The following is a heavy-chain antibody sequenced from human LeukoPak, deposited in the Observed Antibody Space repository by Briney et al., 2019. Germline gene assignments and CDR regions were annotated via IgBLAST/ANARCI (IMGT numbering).Heavy chain of an antibody. CDR3: ARDAGYCSGGSCYSYYYYMDV. J-gene: IGHJ6*03. CDR2: ISAYNGNT. V-gene: IGHV1-18*01. CDR1: GYTFTGFG. Sequence: GASVKVSCKASGYTFTGFGISWVRQAPGQGLEWMGWISAYNGNTNYAQKLQGRVTMTTDTSTSTAYMELRSLRSDDTAVYYCARDAGYCSGGSCYSYYYYMDVWGKGTTVTVSS. D-gene: IGHD2-15*01.